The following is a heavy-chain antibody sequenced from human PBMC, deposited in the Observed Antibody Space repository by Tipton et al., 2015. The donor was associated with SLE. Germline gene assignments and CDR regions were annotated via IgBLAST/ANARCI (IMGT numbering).Heavy chain of an antibody. Sequence: CLWIRQPPGKGLEFIGFFYYTGSTNYNPSLKSRVTISVDTSKNQFSLRLNSVTAADTAVYYCAREGGGSYFDGAFDIWGQGTMVTVSS. J-gene: IGHJ3*02. CDR3: AREGGGSYFDGAFDI. D-gene: IGHD1-26*01. V-gene: IGHV4-59*01. CDR2: FYYTGST.